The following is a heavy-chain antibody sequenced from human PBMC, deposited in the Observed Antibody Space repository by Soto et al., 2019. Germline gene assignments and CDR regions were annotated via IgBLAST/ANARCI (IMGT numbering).Heavy chain of an antibody. CDR2: ISYDGSNK. D-gene: IGHD3-16*02. CDR3: ARDLWDYVWGSYLPFDY. Sequence: PGGSLRLSCAASGFTFSSYAMHWVRQAPGKGLGWVAVISYDGSNKYYADSVKGRFTISRDNSKNTLYLQMNSLRAEDTAVYYCARDLWDYVWGSYLPFDYWGQGTLVTVSS. CDR1: GFTFSSYA. V-gene: IGHV3-30-3*01. J-gene: IGHJ4*02.